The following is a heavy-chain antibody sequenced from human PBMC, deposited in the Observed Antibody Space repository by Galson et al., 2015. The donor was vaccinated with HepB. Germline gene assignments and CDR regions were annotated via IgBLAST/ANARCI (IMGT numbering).Heavy chain of an antibody. J-gene: IGHJ6*02. V-gene: IGHV3-48*02. CDR2: ISRSSSNR. CDR3: TRDRYCTSTTCSGYYYGMDV. CDR1: GFTFSTYS. Sequence: SLRLSCAASGFTFSTYSMNWVRQAPGKGLEWISYISRSSSNRYYADSVNGRFTISRDDAKNSLYLQMNSLRDEDTAVYYCTRDRYCTSTTCSGYYYGMDVWGQGTQVTVSS. D-gene: IGHD2-2*01.